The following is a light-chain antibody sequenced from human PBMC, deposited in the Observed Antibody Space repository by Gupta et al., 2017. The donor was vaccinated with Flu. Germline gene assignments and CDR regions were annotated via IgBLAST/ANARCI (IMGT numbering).Light chain of an antibody. J-gene: IGKJ4*01. CDR3: QQRNDLFT. V-gene: IGKV3-11*01. CDR2: DAS. Sequence: LLIYDASKRATGVPVRFSGSGSGTDFTLTSRSRQTEDFAVYYWQQRNDLFTFGGGTKLDIK.